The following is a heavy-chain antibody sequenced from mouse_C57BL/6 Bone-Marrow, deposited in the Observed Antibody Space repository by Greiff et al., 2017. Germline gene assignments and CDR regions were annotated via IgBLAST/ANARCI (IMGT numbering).Heavy chain of an antibody. D-gene: IGHD1-1*01. J-gene: IGHJ1*03. V-gene: IGHV1-55*01. CDR3: ARSGVVATYWYFDV. Sequence: QVQLQQPGAELVKPGASVKMSCKASGYTFTSYWITWVKQRPGQGLEWIGDIYPGSGSTNYNEKFKSKATLTVDTSSSTAYMQLSSLTSEASAVYYCARSGVVATYWYFDVWGTGTTVTVSS. CDR2: IYPGSGST. CDR1: GYTFTSYW.